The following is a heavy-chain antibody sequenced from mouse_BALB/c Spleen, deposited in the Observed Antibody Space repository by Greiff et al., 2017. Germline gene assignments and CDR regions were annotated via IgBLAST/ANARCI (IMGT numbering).Heavy chain of an antibody. D-gene: IGHD3-3*01. CDR3: TRGTYYAMDY. J-gene: IGHJ4*01. CDR1: GFNFKDTY. Sequence: VQLQQSGAELVKPGASVKLSCTASGFNFKDTYMHWVKQRPEQGLEWIGRIDPANGNTKYDPKFQGKATITADTSSNTAYLQLSSLTSEDSAVYYCTRGTYYAMDYWGQGTSVTVSS. CDR2: IDPANGNT. V-gene: IGHV14-3*02.